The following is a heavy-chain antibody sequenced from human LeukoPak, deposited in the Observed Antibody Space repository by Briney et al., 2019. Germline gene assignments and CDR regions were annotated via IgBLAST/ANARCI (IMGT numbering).Heavy chain of an antibody. CDR1: GYTFTNYL. J-gene: IGHJ4*02. V-gene: IGHV1-46*01. Sequence: ASVKVFCKTSGYTFTNYLIHWVRQAPGLGHEWMGIINPRRGSTRYAQKFQDRVVVTRDTSTSTVYMELSSLRSDDTAVYYCTREGAAEAKNFDYWGQGTLVTVSS. CDR2: INPRRGST. D-gene: IGHD6-13*01. CDR3: TREGAAEAKNFDY.